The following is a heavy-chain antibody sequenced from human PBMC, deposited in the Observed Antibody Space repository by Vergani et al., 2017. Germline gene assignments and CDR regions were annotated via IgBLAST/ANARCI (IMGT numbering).Heavy chain of an antibody. J-gene: IGHJ3*01. Sequence: LLESGGGLIQPGGSLRLSCAASGFTFNSYAMTWVRQAPGKGLEWVSGINNNGGSTYYADSVKGRFTISRDNSKNTLYLQMTDLRSEDTATYYCAKVCGSTSCPSGGGAFDVWGHGTMVTVSS. D-gene: IGHD2-2*01. CDR3: AKVCGSTSCPSGGGAFDV. V-gene: IGHV3-23*01. CDR1: GFTFNSYA. CDR2: INNNGGST.